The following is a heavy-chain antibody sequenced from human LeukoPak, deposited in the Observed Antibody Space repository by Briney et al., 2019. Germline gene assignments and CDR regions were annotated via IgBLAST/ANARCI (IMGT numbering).Heavy chain of an antibody. Sequence: GESLRLSCAASGFTFSTYSMNWLRLAPGKGLVWVSRINSDGSTTNYADSVKGRFTISRDNAKNTVYLQMNSLRAEDTAVYYCARGAIDYAVDAFDIWGQGTMVTVSS. D-gene: IGHD4-17*01. CDR2: INSDGSTT. CDR1: GFTFSTYS. CDR3: ARGAIDYAVDAFDI. J-gene: IGHJ3*02. V-gene: IGHV3-74*01.